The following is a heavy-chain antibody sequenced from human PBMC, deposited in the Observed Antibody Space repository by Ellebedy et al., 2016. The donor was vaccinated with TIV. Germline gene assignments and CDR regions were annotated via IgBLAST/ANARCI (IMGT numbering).Heavy chain of an antibody. CDR1: GFTFSSYA. D-gene: IGHD4-23*01. CDR2: ISGSGGST. CDR3: AKSPRDDYGGNSGFDAFDI. V-gene: IGHV3-23*01. J-gene: IGHJ3*02. Sequence: GESLKISCAASGFTFSSYAMSLVRQAPGKGLEWVSAISGSGGSTYYADSVKGRFTIARDNSKNTLYLQMNSLRAEDTAVYYCAKSPRDDYGGNSGFDAFDIWGQGTMVTVSS.